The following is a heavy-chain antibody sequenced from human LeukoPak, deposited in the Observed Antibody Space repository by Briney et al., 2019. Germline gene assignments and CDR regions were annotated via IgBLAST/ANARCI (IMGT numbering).Heavy chain of an antibody. Sequence: AASVTVSCKASGYTFTAYYMHWVRQAPGQGPEWMGWINPDSGGTNSAQRFQGRVSMTRDTSINTAYLELNSLTSDDTALYYCARGGLWSGDLWDFYFDLWGRGTLITVSS. CDR1: GYTFTAYY. CDR3: ARGGLWSGDLWDFYFDL. J-gene: IGHJ2*01. D-gene: IGHD3-10*01. V-gene: IGHV1-2*02. CDR2: INPDSGGT.